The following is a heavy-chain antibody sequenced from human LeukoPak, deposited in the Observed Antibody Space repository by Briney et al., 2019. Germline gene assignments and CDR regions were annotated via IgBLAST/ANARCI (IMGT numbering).Heavy chain of an antibody. D-gene: IGHD3-10*01. J-gene: IGHJ5*02. CDR1: GGSFSGYY. CDR2: INHSGST. CDR3: ARSPMVRGVIVYNWFDP. V-gene: IGHV4-34*01. Sequence: SETLSLTCAVYGGSFSGYYWSWIRQPPGKGLEWIGEINHSGSTNYYPSLKRRVTISKDTSKNQFSLKLSSVTAADTAVYYCARSPMVRGVIVYNWFDPWGQGTLVTVSS.